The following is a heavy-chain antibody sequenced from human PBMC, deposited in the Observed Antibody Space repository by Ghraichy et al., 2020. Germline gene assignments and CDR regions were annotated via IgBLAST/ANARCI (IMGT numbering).Heavy chain of an antibody. Sequence: SETLSLTCAVYGGSFSGYYWSWIRQPPGKGLEWIGEINHSGSTNYNPSLKSRVTISVDTSKNQFSLKLSSVTAADTAVYYCARVLLVGTVYFDLWGRGTLVTVSS. CDR2: INHSGST. D-gene: IGHD1-26*01. CDR1: GGSFSGYY. CDR3: ARVLLVGTVYFDL. J-gene: IGHJ2*01. V-gene: IGHV4-34*01.